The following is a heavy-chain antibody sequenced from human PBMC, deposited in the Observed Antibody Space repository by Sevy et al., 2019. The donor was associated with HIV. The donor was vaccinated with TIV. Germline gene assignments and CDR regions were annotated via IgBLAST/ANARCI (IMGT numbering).Heavy chain of an antibody. CDR3: ARDRRTVTSGGAFDI. CDR1: VFTFNIYT. J-gene: IGHJ3*02. V-gene: IGHV3-21*01. Sequence: GGSLRLSCAASVFTFNIYTMNWVRRAPGKGLEWVSSISSSSSYIYYADSVKGRFTISRDNAKNSLYLQMNSLRAEDTAVYYCARDRRTVTSGGAFDIWGQGTMVTVSS. D-gene: IGHD4-17*01. CDR2: ISSSSSYI.